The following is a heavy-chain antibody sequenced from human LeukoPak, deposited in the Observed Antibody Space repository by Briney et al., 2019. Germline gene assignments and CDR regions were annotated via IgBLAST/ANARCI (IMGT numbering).Heavy chain of an antibody. V-gene: IGHV3-9*01. CDR1: GFTFDDYA. CDR3: AKSRGYSRYDAFDI. CDR2: ISWNSGSI. J-gene: IGHJ3*02. D-gene: IGHD5-18*01. Sequence: GGSLRLSCAASGFTFDDYAMHWVRQAPGKGLEWVSGISWNSGSIGYADSVKGRFTISRDNAKNSLYLQMSSLRAEDTALYYCAKSRGYSRYDAFDIWGQGTMVTVSS.